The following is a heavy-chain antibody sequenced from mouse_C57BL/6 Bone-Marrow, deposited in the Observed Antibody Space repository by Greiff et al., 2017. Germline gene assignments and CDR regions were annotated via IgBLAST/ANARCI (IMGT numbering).Heavy chain of an antibody. J-gene: IGHJ3*01. CDR1: GYTFTSYW. D-gene: IGHD2-1*01. V-gene: IGHV1-64*01. CDR2: IHPNSGST. CDR3: ARSGGKRFAY. Sequence: QVQLKQPGAELVKPGASVKLSCKASGYTFTSYWMHWVKQRPGQGLEWIGMIHPNSGSTNYNEKFKSKATLTVDKSSSTAYMQLSSLTSEDSAVYYCARSGGKRFAYWGQGTLVTVSA.